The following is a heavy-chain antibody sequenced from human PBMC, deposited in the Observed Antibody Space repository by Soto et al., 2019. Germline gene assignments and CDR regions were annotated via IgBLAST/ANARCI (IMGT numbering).Heavy chain of an antibody. J-gene: IGHJ4*01. V-gene: IGHV1-69*13. Sequence: SVKVSCKSSGATFNFYAISWVRQAPGEGLEWMGGVVPHSGTATYARKFQGRLTVTADESSSTAYMDLSSLTSEDTAIYYCARHPGQWLYYFDYCGQGPLFTASS. CDR1: GATFNFYA. D-gene: IGHD6-19*01. CDR2: VVPHSGTA. CDR3: ARHPGQWLYYFDY.